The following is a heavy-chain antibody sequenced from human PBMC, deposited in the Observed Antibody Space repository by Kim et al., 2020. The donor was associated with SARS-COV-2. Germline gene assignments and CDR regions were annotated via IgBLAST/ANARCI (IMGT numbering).Heavy chain of an antibody. CDR3: AKYRYSGSYEYYFDY. CDR2: ISWNSGSI. J-gene: IGHJ4*02. V-gene: IGHV3-9*01. D-gene: IGHD1-26*01. CDR1: GFTFGDYA. Sequence: GGSLRLSCAASGFTFGDYAMHWVRQAPGKGLEWVSGISWNSGSIGYADSVKGRFTISRDNAKNSLYLQMNSLKPEDTALYYCAKYRYSGSYEYYFDYWGQGTLVTVYS.